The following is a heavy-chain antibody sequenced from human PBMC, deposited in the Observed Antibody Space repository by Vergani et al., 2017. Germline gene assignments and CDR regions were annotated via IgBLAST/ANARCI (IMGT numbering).Heavy chain of an antibody. CDR3: AKDIVIAAGDRFQH. Sequence: EVQLVESGGGLVQPGRSLRLSCAASGFTFDDYAMHWVRQAPGKGLEWVSGISWNSGRIGYADSVTGRITIARDNAKNSLYLQMNSLRAEVTTLYYCAKDIVIAAGDRFQHWGQGTLVTVSS. CDR2: ISWNSGRI. J-gene: IGHJ1*01. V-gene: IGHV3-9*01. D-gene: IGHD6-13*01. CDR1: GFTFDDYA.